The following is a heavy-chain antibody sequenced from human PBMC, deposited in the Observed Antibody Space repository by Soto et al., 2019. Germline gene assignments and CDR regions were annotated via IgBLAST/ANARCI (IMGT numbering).Heavy chain of an antibody. J-gene: IGHJ4*02. CDR3: ARDPRYGDYDGAFDY. CDR1: GFTFSSYS. Sequence: GSLRLSCAASGFTFSSYSMNWVRQAPGKGLEWVSSISSSSSYIYYADSVKGRFTISRDNAKNSLYLQMNSLRAEDTAVYYCARDPRYGDYDGAFDYWGQGTLVTVSS. CDR2: ISSSSSYI. D-gene: IGHD4-17*01. V-gene: IGHV3-21*01.